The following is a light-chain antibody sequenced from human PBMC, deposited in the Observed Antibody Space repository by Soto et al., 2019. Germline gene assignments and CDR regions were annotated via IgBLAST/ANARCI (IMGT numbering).Light chain of an antibody. CDR1: SDDVGAYKY. V-gene: IGLV2-14*01. CDR3: SSYSRNTLPFV. Sequence: SVLTQPASVSGSPGQSITISCAGTSDDVGAYKYVSWYQQHPGKAPQLLIYEATNRPSGISGRFSASKSGNTASLTISGLQAEDEADYYCSSYSRNTLPFVFGTGTKVTVL. CDR2: EAT. J-gene: IGLJ1*01.